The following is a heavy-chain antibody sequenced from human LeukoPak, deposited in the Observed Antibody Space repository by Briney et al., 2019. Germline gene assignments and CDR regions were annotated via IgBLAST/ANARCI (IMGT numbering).Heavy chain of an antibody. D-gene: IGHD3-22*01. Sequence: GGSLRLSCAASGFTFSSYSMNWVRQAPGKGLEWVSYISSSSSTIYYADSVKGRFTISRDNAKNSLYLKMNSLRAEDTAVYYCARVPPGTMIVHFFDYWGQGTLVTVSS. V-gene: IGHV3-48*01. CDR1: GFTFSSYS. CDR2: ISSSSSTI. CDR3: ARVPPGTMIVHFFDY. J-gene: IGHJ4*02.